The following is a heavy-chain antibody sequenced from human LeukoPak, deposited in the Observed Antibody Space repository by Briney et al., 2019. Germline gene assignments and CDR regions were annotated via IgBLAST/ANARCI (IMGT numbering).Heavy chain of an antibody. CDR1: GGSISSYY. Sequence: PSETLSLTCTVSGGSISSYYWSWIRQPPGKGLEWIGYIYYSGSTNYNPSLKSRVTIPVDTSKNQFSLKLSSVTAADTAVYYCARLIVGATGADYWGQGTLVTVSS. CDR2: IYYSGST. CDR3: ARLIVGATGADY. D-gene: IGHD1-26*01. J-gene: IGHJ4*02. V-gene: IGHV4-59*08.